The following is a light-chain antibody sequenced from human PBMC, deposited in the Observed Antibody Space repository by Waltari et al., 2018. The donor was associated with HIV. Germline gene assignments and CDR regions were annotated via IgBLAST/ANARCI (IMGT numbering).Light chain of an antibody. Sequence: SYVLTQPPPLSLAPGQTATITCGGDRIGRKSVHWYQQKPGQAPVLVVYDDSDRPSGIPERFSGSNSENMATLSITRVEAGDEADYFCQVWDSRKDQVVFGGGTKLTGL. V-gene: IGLV3-21*02. CDR3: QVWDSRKDQVV. CDR2: DDS. J-gene: IGLJ2*01. CDR1: RIGRKS.